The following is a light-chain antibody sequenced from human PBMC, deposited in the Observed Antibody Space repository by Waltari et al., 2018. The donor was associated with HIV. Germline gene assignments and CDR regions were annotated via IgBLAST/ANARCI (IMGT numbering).Light chain of an antibody. Sequence: QSVLTQPPSASGTPGQRATISCSGSSSHLGSNNVTWYQQLPGTAPNLLIYSNNQRPSEVPDRFSGSKSGTSASLAISGLQSEDEADYYCAAWDDSLNGRVFGGGTKLTVL. CDR1: SSHLGSNN. CDR2: SNN. J-gene: IGLJ3*02. V-gene: IGLV1-44*01. CDR3: AAWDDSLNGRV.